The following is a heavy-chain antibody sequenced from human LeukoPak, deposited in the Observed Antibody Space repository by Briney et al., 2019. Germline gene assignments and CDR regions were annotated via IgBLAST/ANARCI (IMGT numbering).Heavy chain of an antibody. CDR3: ARGIATVN. Sequence: SETLSLTCTVSGGSISSGSYYWSWIRQPAGKGLDWIGRIYTSGSTNYNPSLNSRVTISVDTSKNQFSLKLSSVTAADTAVYYCARGIATVNWGQGTLVTVSS. CDR2: IYTSGST. D-gene: IGHD6-13*01. V-gene: IGHV4-61*02. J-gene: IGHJ4*02. CDR1: GGSISSGSYY.